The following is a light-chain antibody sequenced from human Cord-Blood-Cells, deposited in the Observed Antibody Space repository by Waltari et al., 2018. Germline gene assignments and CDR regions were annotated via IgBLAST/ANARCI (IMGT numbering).Light chain of an antibody. V-gene: IGLV2-14*01. CDR1: SSDVGGYNY. CDR2: EVS. CDR3: SSYTSSSTYV. J-gene: IGLJ1*01. Sequence: QSALPQPASVSGSPGQSITISCTGTSSDVGGYNYVPWYQQHQGKAPKLMIYEVSNRPSGVSNRFSGSKSGNTASLTISGLQAEDEADYYCSSYTSSSTYVFGTGTKVTVL.